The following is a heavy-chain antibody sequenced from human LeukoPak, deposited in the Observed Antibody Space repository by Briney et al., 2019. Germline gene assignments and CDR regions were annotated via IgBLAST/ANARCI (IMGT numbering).Heavy chain of an antibody. V-gene: IGHV3-23*01. J-gene: IGHJ4*02. CDR2: ISGSGGST. CDR3: ARDRSRVSDY. CDR1: GFSFSSYA. Sequence: GGSLRLSCAASGFSFSSYAMSWVRQAPGKGLEWVSVISGSGGSTYYADSVKGRFTISRDNAKNSLYLQMNSLRAEDTAVYYCARDRSRVSDYWGQGTLVTVSS.